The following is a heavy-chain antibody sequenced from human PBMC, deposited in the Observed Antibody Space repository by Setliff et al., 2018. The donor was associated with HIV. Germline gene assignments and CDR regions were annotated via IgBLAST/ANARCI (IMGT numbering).Heavy chain of an antibody. CDR1: GFIFSSYA. CDR2: MSYDGNNK. J-gene: IGHJ6*03. V-gene: IGHV3-30*01. CDR3: ARGGLLRRTVNLLDGTVDYWDYYMDV. D-gene: IGHD4-17*01. Sequence: PGGSLRLSCAASGFIFSSYAMHWVRQAPGKGLEWVAVMSYDGNNKYYADSVKGRFTISRDNYKNTLYLQMNSLRSEDTAVYYCARGGLLRRTVNLLDGTVDYWDYYMDVWGTGTTVTVSS.